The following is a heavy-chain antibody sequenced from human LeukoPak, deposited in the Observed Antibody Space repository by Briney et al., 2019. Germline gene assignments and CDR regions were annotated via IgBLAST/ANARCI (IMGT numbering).Heavy chain of an antibody. CDR2: INPNSGGT. CDR3: ARAGTGAASAGPGTSFDI. Sequence: ASVKVSCKASGYTFTGYYMHWVRQAPGQGLEWMGWINPNSGGTNYAQKFQGRVTMTRDTSIGTAYMELSRLRSDDTAVYYCARAGTGAASAGPGTSFDIWGQGTMVTVSS. V-gene: IGHV1-2*02. J-gene: IGHJ3*02. CDR1: GYTFTGYY. D-gene: IGHD6-13*01.